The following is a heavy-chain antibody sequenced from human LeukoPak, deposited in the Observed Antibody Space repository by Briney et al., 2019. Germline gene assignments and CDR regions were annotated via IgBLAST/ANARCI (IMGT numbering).Heavy chain of an antibody. V-gene: IGHV3-30*18. D-gene: IGHD3-3*01. CDR2: ISYDGSNK. CDR3: AKGGGSYYDFWSGYHALDY. J-gene: IGHJ4*02. Sequence: GGSLRLSCAASGFTFSSYGMHWVRQEPGKGLEWVAVISYDGSNKYYADSVKGRFTISRDNSKNTLYLQMNSLRAEDTAVYYCAKGGGSYYDFWSGYHALDYWGQGTLVTVSS. CDR1: GFTFSSYG.